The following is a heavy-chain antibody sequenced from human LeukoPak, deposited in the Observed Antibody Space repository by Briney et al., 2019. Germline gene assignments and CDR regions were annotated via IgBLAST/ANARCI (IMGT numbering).Heavy chain of an antibody. J-gene: IGHJ4*02. CDR1: GGSISSGDYS. D-gene: IGHD1-14*01. CDR3: ARVGEPRYFDY. CDR2: IYRSVNT. Sequence: PSQTLSLTCAVSGGSISSGDYSWGWIRQPPGKGLEWIGYIYRSVNTYYNPSLESRVTISVDRSKNQFSLKLTSVTAADTAVYYCARVGEPRYFDYWGQGTLVTVSS. V-gene: IGHV4-30-2*01.